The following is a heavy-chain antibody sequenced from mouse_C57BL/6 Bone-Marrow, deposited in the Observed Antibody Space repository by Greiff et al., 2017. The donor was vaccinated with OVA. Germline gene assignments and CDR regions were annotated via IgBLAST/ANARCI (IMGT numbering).Heavy chain of an antibody. V-gene: IGHV1-64*01. J-gene: IGHJ1*03. CDR3: ARGRDVERYFDV. Sequence: QVQLQQPGAELVKPGASVKLSCKASGYTFTSYWMHWVKQRPGQGLEWIGMIHPNSGSTNYNEKFKSKATLTVDKSSSTAYMQLSSLTSEDSAVYYCARGRDVERYFDVWGTGTTVTVSS. D-gene: IGHD3-3*01. CDR2: IHPNSGST. CDR1: GYTFTSYW.